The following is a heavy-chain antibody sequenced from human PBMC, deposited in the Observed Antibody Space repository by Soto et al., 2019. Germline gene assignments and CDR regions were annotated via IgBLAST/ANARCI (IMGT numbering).Heavy chain of an antibody. Sequence: EVQLVESGGGLVQPGGSLRLSCAASGFTFSSYWMHWVRQAPGKGLVWLSRIKGDESGTNYADSVKGRFTISRDNAKNTLYLQMNSLRAEDTAVYYCARGSLGTYLLDFWGQGTLVTVSS. CDR2: IKGDESGT. CDR1: GFTFSSYW. CDR3: ARGSLGTYLLDF. D-gene: IGHD3-10*01. J-gene: IGHJ4*02. V-gene: IGHV3-74*01.